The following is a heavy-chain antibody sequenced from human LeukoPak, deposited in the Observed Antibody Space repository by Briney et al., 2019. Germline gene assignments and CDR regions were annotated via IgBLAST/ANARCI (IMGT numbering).Heavy chain of an antibody. CDR3: ARGPGYSSS. J-gene: IGHJ4*02. V-gene: IGHV4-34*01. CDR2: INHSGST. Sequence: LETLSLTCAVYGGSFSGYYWSWIRQPPGKGLEWIGEINHSGSTNYNPSLKSRVTISVDTSKNQFSLKLSSVTAADTAVYYCARGPGYSSSWGQGTLVTVSS. D-gene: IGHD6-6*01. CDR1: GGSFSGYY.